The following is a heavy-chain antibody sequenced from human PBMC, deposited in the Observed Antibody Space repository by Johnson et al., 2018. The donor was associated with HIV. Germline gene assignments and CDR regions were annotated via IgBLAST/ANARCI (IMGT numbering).Heavy chain of an antibody. CDR1: GFTFSSYA. V-gene: IGHV3-30*18. CDR3: AKHLGSDAFDY. D-gene: IGHD1-26*01. J-gene: IGHJ3*01. CDR2: ISYGGSNK. Sequence: QVQLVESGGGLTKSAWSPRLSCAASGFTFSSYAMDWVRQAPGKGLEWVAVISYGGSNKYYADSVKGRFTISIDNSKNTLYLQMNSLRAEDTAVYYCAKHLGSDAFDYWGQGTLVTVSS.